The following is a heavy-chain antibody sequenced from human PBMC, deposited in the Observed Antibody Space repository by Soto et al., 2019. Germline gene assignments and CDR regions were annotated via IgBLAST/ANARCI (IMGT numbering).Heavy chain of an antibody. Sequence: QLQESGPGLVKASETLSLTCTVSGVSITRSSYSWGWFRQSPVKGLEWIANAHHPSESSHYNPSLTIPFHISLDTSANEFSLTVKSVTASDTAFYYCARLRGSGSLAYFDSWGQGTLVSVSS. CDR3: ARLRGSGSLAYFDS. D-gene: IGHD3-22*01. V-gene: IGHV4-39*01. J-gene: IGHJ4*02. CDR2: AHHPSESS. CDR1: GVSITRSSYS.